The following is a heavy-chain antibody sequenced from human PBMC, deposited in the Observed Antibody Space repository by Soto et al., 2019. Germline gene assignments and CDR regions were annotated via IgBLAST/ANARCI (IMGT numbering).Heavy chain of an antibody. J-gene: IGHJ4*02. D-gene: IGHD6-13*01. V-gene: IGHV4-59*01. Sequence: QVQLQESGPGLVKPSETLSLTCTVSGGSISSYYWSWIRQPPGKGLEWIGYIYYSGSTNYNPSLKSRVTISVDTSKNRFSLKLSSVTAADTAVYYCARNPRAAADAGHVDYWGQGTLVTVSS. CDR3: ARNPRAAADAGHVDY. CDR2: IYYSGST. CDR1: GGSISSYY.